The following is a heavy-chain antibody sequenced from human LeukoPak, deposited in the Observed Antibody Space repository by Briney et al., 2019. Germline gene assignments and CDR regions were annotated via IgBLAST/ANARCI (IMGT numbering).Heavy chain of an antibody. J-gene: IGHJ3*02. Sequence: GGSLRLSCAASGFTFSSYSMNWVRQAPGKGLEWVSYISSSSSTIYYADSVKGRFTISRDNAKNSLYLQMNSLRDEDTAVYYCARFSISGYYDFWSVYSQSDAFDIWAQGKMVTVSS. V-gene: IGHV3-48*02. CDR1: GFTFSSYS. CDR3: ARFSISGYYDFWSVYSQSDAFDI. CDR2: ISSSSSTI. D-gene: IGHD3-3*01.